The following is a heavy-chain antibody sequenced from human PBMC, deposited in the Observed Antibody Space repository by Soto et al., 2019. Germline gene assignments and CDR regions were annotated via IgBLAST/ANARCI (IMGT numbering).Heavy chain of an antibody. CDR3: ATPYGGRGSWMNYYFDC. V-gene: IGHV1-18*04. Sequence: ASVKVSCKASGYTFTSYGISWVRQAPGQGLEWMGWISAYNGNTNYAQKRQGRVTMTTDTSTSTAYMELRSLRSDDTAVYYCATPYGGRGSWMNYYFDCRNQGTRVAVCS. D-gene: IGHD2-2*03. CDR1: GYTFTSYG. CDR2: ISAYNGNT. J-gene: IGHJ4*02.